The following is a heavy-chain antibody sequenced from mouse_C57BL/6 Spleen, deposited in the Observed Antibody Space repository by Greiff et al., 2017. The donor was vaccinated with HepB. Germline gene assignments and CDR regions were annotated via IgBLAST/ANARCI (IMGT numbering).Heavy chain of an antibody. J-gene: IGHJ4*01. CDR1: GYSITSGYD. V-gene: IGHV3-1*01. CDR2: ISYSGST. CDR3: ARGPHYYAMDY. Sequence: EVKLMESGPGMVKPSQSLSLTCTVTGYSITSGYDWHWIRHFPGNKLEWMGYISYSGSTNYNPSLKSRISITHDTSKNHFFLKLNSVTTEDTATYYCARGPHYYAMDYWGQGTSVTVSS.